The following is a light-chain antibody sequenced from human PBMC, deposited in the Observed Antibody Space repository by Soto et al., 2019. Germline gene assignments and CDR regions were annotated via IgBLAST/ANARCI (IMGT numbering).Light chain of an antibody. CDR3: QQYNSYV. CDR1: QSISRY. J-gene: IGKJ3*01. V-gene: IGKV1-39*01. Sequence: DIQMTQSPSSLSASVGDRVSITCRASQSISRYLNWYQQKPGKAPKLLIYAASTLQSGVPTRFSGSGSGTDFTLTISSLQPEDFATYYCQQYNSYVFGPGTKVDI. CDR2: AAS.